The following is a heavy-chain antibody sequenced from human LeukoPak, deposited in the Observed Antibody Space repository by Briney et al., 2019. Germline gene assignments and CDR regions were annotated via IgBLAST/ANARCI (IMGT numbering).Heavy chain of an antibody. V-gene: IGHV3-48*03. J-gene: IGHJ4*02. Sequence: PGGSLRLSCAASGFTISFYEMNWVRQSPGKGLEWVSYISSSGSTIYYADSVKGRFTISRDNAKNSLYLQMNSLRAEDTAVYYCARTSSGGSCYDYWGQGTLVTVSS. CDR2: ISSSGSTI. D-gene: IGHD2-15*01. CDR1: GFTISFYE. CDR3: ARTSSGGSCYDY.